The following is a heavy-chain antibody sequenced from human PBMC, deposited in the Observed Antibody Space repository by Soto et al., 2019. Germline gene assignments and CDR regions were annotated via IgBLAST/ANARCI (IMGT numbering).Heavy chain of an antibody. CDR2: ISAYNGNT. CDR1: GYTFTSYG. CDR3: ARDSGQMTPKGYYYGMDV. Sequence: QVQLVQSGAEVKKPGASVKVSCKASGYTFTSYGISWVRQAPGQGLEWMGWISAYNGNTNDAQKLQGRVTRTTDTSTSKAYMELRSLRSDDTAVYYCARDSGQMTPKGYYYGMDVWGQGTTVTVSS. J-gene: IGHJ6*02. V-gene: IGHV1-18*01. D-gene: IGHD3-10*01.